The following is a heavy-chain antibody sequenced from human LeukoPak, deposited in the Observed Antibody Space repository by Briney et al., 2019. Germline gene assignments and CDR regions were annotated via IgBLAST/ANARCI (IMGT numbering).Heavy chain of an antibody. CDR2: ISHDGGTK. J-gene: IGHJ4*02. D-gene: IGHD1-26*01. CDR3: ARARGRWHLLPLDF. Sequence: PGGSLRLSCAASGFSFSNFAIHWVRQAPGKGLEWLAVISHDGGTKHYADSVKGRFTISRDNSNNSLSLQMNSLSAEDTAVYYCARARGRWHLLPLDFWGQGTLVTVSP. V-gene: IGHV3-30*04. CDR1: GFSFSNFA.